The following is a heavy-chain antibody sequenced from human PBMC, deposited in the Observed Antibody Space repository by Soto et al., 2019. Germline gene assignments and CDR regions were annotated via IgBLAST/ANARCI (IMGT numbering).Heavy chain of an antibody. Sequence: GESLKISCKGSGYSFTSYWIGWVRQMPGKGLEWMGIIYPGDSDTRYSPSFQGQVTISADKSISTAYLQWSSLKASDTAMYYCARRVGGGGGYYYDSSGYPKTYGMDVWGQGTTVTVSS. CDR2: IYPGDSDT. CDR3: ARRVGGGGGYYYDSSGYPKTYGMDV. V-gene: IGHV5-51*01. J-gene: IGHJ6*02. D-gene: IGHD3-22*01. CDR1: GYSFTSYW.